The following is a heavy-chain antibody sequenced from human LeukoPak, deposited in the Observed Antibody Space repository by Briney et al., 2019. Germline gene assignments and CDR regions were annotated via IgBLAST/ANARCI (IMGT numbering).Heavy chain of an antibody. D-gene: IGHD3-10*01. CDR3: ARDGGSRHDAFDI. J-gene: IGHJ3*02. V-gene: IGHV4-34*01. Sequence: SETLSLTCAVYGGSFSGYYWSWIRQPPGKGLEWIGEINHSGSTNYNPSLKSRVTISVDTSKNQFSLTLSSLTAADTAVYYCARDGGSRHDAFDIWGQGTMVTVSS. CDR1: GGSFSGYY. CDR2: INHSGST.